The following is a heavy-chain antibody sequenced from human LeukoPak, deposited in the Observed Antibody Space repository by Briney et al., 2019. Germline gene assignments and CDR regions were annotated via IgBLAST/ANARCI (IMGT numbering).Heavy chain of an antibody. CDR2: ISYDGSNK. CDR3: ARDCGGDCWFDY. V-gene: IGHV3-30-3*01. Sequence: GGSLRLSCAASGFTFSSYAVHWVRQAPGKGLEWVAVISYDGSNKYYADSVKGRFTISRDNSKNTLYLQMNSLRAEDTAVYYCARDCGGDCWFDYWGQGTLVTVSS. D-gene: IGHD2-21*02. J-gene: IGHJ4*02. CDR1: GFTFSSYA.